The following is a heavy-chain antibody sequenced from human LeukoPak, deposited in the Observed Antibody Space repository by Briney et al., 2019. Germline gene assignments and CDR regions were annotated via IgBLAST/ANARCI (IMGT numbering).Heavy chain of an antibody. CDR2: ISYDGSNK. Sequence: GGSLRLSCAASGFTFSSYAMHWVRQAPGKGLEWVAVISYDGSNKYYADSVKGRFTISRDNSKNTLYLQMNSLRAEDTAVYYCARGLDSGSRIDAFDVWGQGTMVTVSS. CDR1: GFTFSSYA. D-gene: IGHD1-26*01. J-gene: IGHJ3*01. V-gene: IGHV3-30*04. CDR3: ARGLDSGSRIDAFDV.